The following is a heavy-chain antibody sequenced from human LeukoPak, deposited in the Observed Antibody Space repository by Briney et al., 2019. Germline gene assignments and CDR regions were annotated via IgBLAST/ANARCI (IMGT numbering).Heavy chain of an antibody. J-gene: IGHJ4*02. Sequence: EGSLKLSCAASGFTFSSYSMNWVRQAPGRGLEWVSSISSSSSYIYYADSVKGRFTISRDNAKNSLYLQMNSLRAEDTAVYYCARQTGDYPDFDYWGQGTLVTVSS. CDR3: ARQTGDYPDFDY. V-gene: IGHV3-21*01. D-gene: IGHD7-27*01. CDR1: GFTFSSYS. CDR2: ISSSSSYI.